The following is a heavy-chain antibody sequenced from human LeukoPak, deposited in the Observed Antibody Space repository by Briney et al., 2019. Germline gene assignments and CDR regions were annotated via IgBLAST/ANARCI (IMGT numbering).Heavy chain of an antibody. Sequence: SESLSLTCTASGGSISSYYLSWIRQPPGKGLEWIAYIYNSGSTNYNPSLKSRVTISVDTSKNQLSLKLRSVTAADTAVYYCARTTEGGYTYGYFYYYYMYVWGKGTTVTISS. CDR2: IYNSGST. D-gene: IGHD5-18*01. CDR1: GGSISSYY. V-gene: IGHV4-59*01. CDR3: ARTTEGGYTYGYFYYYYMYV. J-gene: IGHJ6*03.